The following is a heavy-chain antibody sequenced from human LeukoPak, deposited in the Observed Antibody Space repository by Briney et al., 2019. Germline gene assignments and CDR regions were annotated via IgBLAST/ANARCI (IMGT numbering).Heavy chain of an antibody. CDR1: GFTFSSYG. CDR2: IRYDGSNK. V-gene: IGHV3-30*02. D-gene: IGHD4-17*01. Sequence: GGSLRLSCAASGFTFSSYGMHWVRQAPGKGLEWVAFIRYDGSNKYYADSVKGRFTISRDNSKNTLYLQMNSLRAEVTAVYYCARVGNGDFYYFDYWGQGTLVTVSS. J-gene: IGHJ4*02. CDR3: ARVGNGDFYYFDY.